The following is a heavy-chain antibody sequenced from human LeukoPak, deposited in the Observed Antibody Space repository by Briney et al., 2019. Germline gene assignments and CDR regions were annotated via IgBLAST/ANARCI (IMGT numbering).Heavy chain of an antibody. D-gene: IGHD3-22*01. Sequence: GSSVKVSCKASGGTFSSYAISWVRQAPGQGLEWMGRIIPIFGIANYAQKFQGRVTITADKSTSTAYMELSSLRSEDTAVYYCARSGNYDGSGYRDYWGQGTLVTVSS. J-gene: IGHJ4*02. CDR1: GGTFSSYA. CDR2: IIPIFGIA. CDR3: ARSGNYDGSGYRDY. V-gene: IGHV1-69*04.